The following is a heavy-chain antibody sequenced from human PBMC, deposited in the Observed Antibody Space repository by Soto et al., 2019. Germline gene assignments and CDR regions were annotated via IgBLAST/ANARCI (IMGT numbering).Heavy chain of an antibody. CDR2: IKSLTDGGTT. Sequence: EVQLVESGGGLVQPGESLRLYCAASGFTFSNAWMGWVRQTPGKGLEWVGRIKSLTDGGTTDYEAPVKGRFTISRDDSKNTLSLQMNSLKTEDTALYYCTTGDNSSPRYSVGHWGQGALVTVSS. J-gene: IGHJ4*02. D-gene: IGHD3-22*01. CDR3: TTGDNSSPRYSVGH. CDR1: GFTFSNAW. V-gene: IGHV3-15*01.